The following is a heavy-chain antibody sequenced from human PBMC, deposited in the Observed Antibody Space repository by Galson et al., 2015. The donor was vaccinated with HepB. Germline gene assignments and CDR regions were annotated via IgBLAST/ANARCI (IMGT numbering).Heavy chain of an antibody. CDR3: ARDLTTPLDY. Sequence: SLRLSCAASGFIFSTYSMNWVRQAPGKGLEWVSLISSSSSYIYYADSVKGRFTISRDNAENSLYLQMNSLRAEDTAVYFCARDLTTPLDYWSQGTLVTVSS. CDR1: GFIFSTYS. D-gene: IGHD4-17*01. CDR2: ISSSSSYI. V-gene: IGHV3-21*01. J-gene: IGHJ4*02.